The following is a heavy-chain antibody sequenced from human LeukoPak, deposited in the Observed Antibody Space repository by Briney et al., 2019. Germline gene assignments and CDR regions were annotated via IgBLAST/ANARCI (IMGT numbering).Heavy chain of an antibody. J-gene: IGHJ4*02. CDR2: ISGDSKYI. Sequence: GGSLRLSCEASGFTFSGYWMYWVHQAPGKGLEWVSAISGDSKYIYHTDSVKGRFTISRDNSKNMLYLQMNSLRTEDTAVYYCAKDRNVLLWFGEAPFDYWGQGTLVTVSS. V-gene: IGHV3-21*01. D-gene: IGHD3-10*01. CDR1: GFTFSGYW. CDR3: AKDRNVLLWFGEAPFDY.